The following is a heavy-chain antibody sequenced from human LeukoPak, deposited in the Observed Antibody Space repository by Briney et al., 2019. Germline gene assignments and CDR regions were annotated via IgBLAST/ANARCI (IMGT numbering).Heavy chain of an antibody. CDR2: ISGSGGST. J-gene: IGHJ4*02. CDR1: GFTFSSYA. V-gene: IGHV3-23*01. Sequence: GGSLRLSCAASGFTFSSYAMSWVRQAPGKGLEWVSAISGSGGSTYYADSVKGRFTISRDNSKNTLYLQMNSLRAEGTAVYYCAKRDIVVVPAATTLDYWGQGTLVTVSS. D-gene: IGHD2-2*01. CDR3: AKRDIVVVPAATTLDY.